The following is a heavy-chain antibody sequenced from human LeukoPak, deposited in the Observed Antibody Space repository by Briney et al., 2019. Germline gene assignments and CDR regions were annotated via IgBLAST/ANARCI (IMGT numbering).Heavy chain of an antibody. Sequence: PGGSLRLSCAASGFTFSSYSMNWVRQAPGKGLEWVSSISSSSSYIYYADSVKGRFTISRDNAKNSLYLQMNSLRAEDTAVYYRARERPSIVVVVAATLDHWGQGTLVTVSS. CDR3: ARERPSIVVVVAATLDH. CDR2: ISSSSSYI. J-gene: IGHJ4*02. V-gene: IGHV3-21*01. CDR1: GFTFSSYS. D-gene: IGHD2-15*01.